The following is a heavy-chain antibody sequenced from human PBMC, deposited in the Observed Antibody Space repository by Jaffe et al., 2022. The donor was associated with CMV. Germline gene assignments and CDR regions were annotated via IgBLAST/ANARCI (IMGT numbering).Heavy chain of an antibody. J-gene: IGHJ4*02. D-gene: IGHD6-19*01. CDR3: AREDSGAWYLDH. V-gene: IGHV4-31*03. CDR1: GGSISSAGYY. Sequence: QVQLQESGPGLVKPSETLSLTCTVSGGSISSAGYYWSWIRQHPEKGLEWIGYIYHSGNTYSNPSLKSRLTLSVDTSKNQFSLKLSSVTAADTAVYYCAREDSGAWYLDHWGQGTLVTVSS. CDR2: IYHSGNT.